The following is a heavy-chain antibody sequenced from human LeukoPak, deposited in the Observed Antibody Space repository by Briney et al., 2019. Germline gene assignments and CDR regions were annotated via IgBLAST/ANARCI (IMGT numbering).Heavy chain of an antibody. CDR3: AIDSEGYCSGGSCYFDY. CDR1: GGTFSSYA. CDR2: IIPIFGTA. Sequence: GASVKVSCKASGGTFSSYAISWVRQAPGQGLEWMGRIIPIFGTANYAQKFQGRVTITTDESTSTAYMELSSLRSEDTAVYYCAIDSEGYCSGGSCYFDYWGQGTLVTVSS. J-gene: IGHJ4*02. V-gene: IGHV1-69*05. D-gene: IGHD2-15*01.